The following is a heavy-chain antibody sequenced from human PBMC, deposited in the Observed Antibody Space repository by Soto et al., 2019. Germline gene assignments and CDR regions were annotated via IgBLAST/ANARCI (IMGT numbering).Heavy chain of an antibody. V-gene: IGHV1-69*13. CDR2: IIPIFGTA. J-gene: IGHJ6*02. CDR1: GGTFSSYA. D-gene: IGHD5-18*01. Sequence: GASVKVSCKASGGTFSSYAISWVRQAPGQGLEWMGGIIPIFGTANYAQKNQSRVTITADESTSTANMELSSMRSEDTAVYYCARGTAIAGKHYYYYGMDVWGQGTTVTVSS. CDR3: ARGTAIAGKHYYYYGMDV.